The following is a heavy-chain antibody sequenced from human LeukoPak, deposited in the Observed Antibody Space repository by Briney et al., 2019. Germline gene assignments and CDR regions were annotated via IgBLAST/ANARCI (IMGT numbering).Heavy chain of an antibody. CDR3: ARSRGSDIVVVPAADWFDP. CDR2: IIPIFGTA. J-gene: IGHJ5*02. V-gene: IGHV1-69*13. D-gene: IGHD2-2*01. Sequence: SVKVSCKASGYTFTNYTLNWVRQAPGQGLEWMGGIIPIFGTANYAQKFQGRVTITADESTSTAYMELSSLRSEDTAVYYCARSRGSDIVVVPAADWFDPWGQGTLVTVSS. CDR1: GYTFTNYT.